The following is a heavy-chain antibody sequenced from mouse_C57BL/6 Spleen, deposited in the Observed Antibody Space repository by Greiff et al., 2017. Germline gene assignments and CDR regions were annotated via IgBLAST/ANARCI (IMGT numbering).Heavy chain of an antibody. V-gene: IGHV5-12*01. D-gene: IGHD2-4*01. Sequence: EVKLMESGGGLVQPGGSLKLSCAASGFTFSDYYMYWVRQTPEKRLEWVAYISNGGGSTYYPDTVKGRFTISRDNAKNTLYLQMSRLKSEDTAMYYCARLDDYDGDWYFDVWGTGTTVTVAS. CDR2: ISNGGGST. CDR3: ARLDDYDGDWYFDV. CDR1: GFTFSDYY. J-gene: IGHJ1*03.